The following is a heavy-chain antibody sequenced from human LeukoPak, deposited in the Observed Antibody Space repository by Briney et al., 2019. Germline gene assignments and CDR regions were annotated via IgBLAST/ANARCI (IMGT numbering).Heavy chain of an antibody. CDR2: ISRSSSPI. V-gene: IGHV3-48*01. D-gene: IGHD3-10*01. CDR1: GFTFSSYS. J-gene: IGHJ5*02. CDR3: ARTVSDWFGDTGWFDP. Sequence: GGSLRLSCAASGFTFSSYSMNWVRQAPGKGLEWVSYISRSSSPIYYADSVKGRFTISRDDSKNSLYLQMNSLKTEDTAVYYCARTVSDWFGDTGWFDPWGQGTLVTVSS.